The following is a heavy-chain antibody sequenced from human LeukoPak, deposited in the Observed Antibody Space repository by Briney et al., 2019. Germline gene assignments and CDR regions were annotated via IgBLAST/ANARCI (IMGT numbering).Heavy chain of an antibody. Sequence: SVKVSCKTSGGTLNSHIFSWVRQAPGQGLEWMGKITPIIDTAKYSQKFQGRVTITADKSTTTVYMELSSMKSGDTAAYYCTRVNLRGSQYNWFDPWGQGTLVTVSS. D-gene: IGHD1-26*01. V-gene: IGHV1-69*08. CDR1: GGTLNSHI. CDR3: TRVNLRGSQYNWFDP. CDR2: ITPIIDTA. J-gene: IGHJ5*02.